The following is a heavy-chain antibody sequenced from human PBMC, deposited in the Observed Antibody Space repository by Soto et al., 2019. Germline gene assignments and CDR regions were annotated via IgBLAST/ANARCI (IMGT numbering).Heavy chain of an antibody. Sequence: GGSLRLSCAASGFAFSDYYMSWFRQAPGKGLEWVSYISSTGSTIHYADSVKGRFTISRDNAKSSLYLQMNSLRAEDTAVYYCARDLSQWKYVSYFYYMDVWGKGTTVIVSS. V-gene: IGHV3-11*01. CDR1: GFAFSDYY. CDR3: ARDLSQWKYVSYFYYMDV. J-gene: IGHJ6*03. CDR2: ISSTGSTI. D-gene: IGHD1-7*01.